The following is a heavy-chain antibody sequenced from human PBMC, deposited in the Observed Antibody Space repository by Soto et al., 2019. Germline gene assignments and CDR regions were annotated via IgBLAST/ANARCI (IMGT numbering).Heavy chain of an antibody. CDR3: ARAFGYAFDI. CDR2: ISSKGGST. D-gene: IGHD3-10*01. CDR1: GFTFSSYA. Sequence: GGSLRLSCAASGFTFSSYAIHWVRQAPGKGLEKVSSISSKGGSTDYANSVKGRFTISRDNSKNTLYLQMGSLRAEDMAVYYCARAFGYAFDIWGQGTMVTV. V-gene: IGHV3-64*01. J-gene: IGHJ3*02.